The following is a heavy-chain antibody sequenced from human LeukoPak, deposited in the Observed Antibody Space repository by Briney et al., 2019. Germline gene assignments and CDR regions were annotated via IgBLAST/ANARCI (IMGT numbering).Heavy chain of an antibody. D-gene: IGHD5-24*01. CDR2: MNPNSGNT. CDR3: ARGEMATIKFDY. Sequence: ASVKVSCKASGYTFTSYDINWVRQATGQGLEWMGWMNPNSGNTGYAQKFQGRVTITRNTSISTAYMELSSLRSEDTAVYYCARGEMATIKFDYWGRGTLVTVSS. V-gene: IGHV1-8*03. CDR1: GYTFTSYD. J-gene: IGHJ4*02.